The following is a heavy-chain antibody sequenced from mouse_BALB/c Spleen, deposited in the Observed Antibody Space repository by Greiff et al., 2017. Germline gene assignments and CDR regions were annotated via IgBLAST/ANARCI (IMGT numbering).Heavy chain of an antibody. Sequence: LVESGAELAKPGASVKMSCKASGYTFTSYWMHWVKQRPGQGLEWIGYINPSTGYTEYNQKFKDKATLTADKSSSTAYMQLSSLTSEDSAVYYCARWNYGSSYYWYFDVWGAGTTVTVSS. CDR1: GYTFTSYW. CDR3: ARWNYGSSYYWYFDV. D-gene: IGHD1-1*01. CDR2: INPSTGYT. V-gene: IGHV1-7*01. J-gene: IGHJ1*01.